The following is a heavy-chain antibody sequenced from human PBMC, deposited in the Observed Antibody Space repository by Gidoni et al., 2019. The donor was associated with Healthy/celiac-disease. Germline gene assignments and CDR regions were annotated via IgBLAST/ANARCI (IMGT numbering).Heavy chain of an antibody. Sequence: QVQLQQWGAGLLKPSETLSLTCAVYGGSFSGYYWSWIRQPPGKGLEWIGEINHSGSTNYNPSLKSRVTISVDTSKNQFSLKLSSVTAADTAVYYCARGRSWYLIGAFDIWGQGTMVTVSS. CDR1: GGSFSGYY. CDR2: INHSGST. V-gene: IGHV4-34*01. CDR3: ARGRSWYLIGAFDI. D-gene: IGHD6-13*01. J-gene: IGHJ3*02.